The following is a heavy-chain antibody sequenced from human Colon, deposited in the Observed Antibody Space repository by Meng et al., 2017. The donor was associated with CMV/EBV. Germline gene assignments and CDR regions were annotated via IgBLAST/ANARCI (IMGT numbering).Heavy chain of an antibody. CDR3: ARQNTGNYDH. CDR2: ISPGDSDT. Sequence: SCTTSGYIFSKYWLAWVRQVPGTGLAWIGIISPGDSDTTYSPSFDGQVSISADKSISTAYLQWSSLKASDTALYYCARQNTGNYDHWGQGTLVTVSS. J-gene: IGHJ5*02. D-gene: IGHD1-26*01. CDR1: GYIFSKYW. V-gene: IGHV5-51*01.